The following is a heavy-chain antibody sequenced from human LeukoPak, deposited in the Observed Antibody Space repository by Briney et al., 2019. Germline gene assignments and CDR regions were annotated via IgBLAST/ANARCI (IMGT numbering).Heavy chain of an antibody. Sequence: TSETLSLTCAVSGCSISSGGYSWSWIRQPPGKGLEWIGYIYHSGSTYYNPSLKSRVTISVDRSKNQFSLKLSSVTAADTAVYYCARGGPIVVVPFDYWGQGTLVTVSS. CDR3: ARGGPIVVVPFDY. J-gene: IGHJ4*02. CDR2: IYHSGST. CDR1: GCSISSGGYS. V-gene: IGHV4-30-2*01. D-gene: IGHD3-22*01.